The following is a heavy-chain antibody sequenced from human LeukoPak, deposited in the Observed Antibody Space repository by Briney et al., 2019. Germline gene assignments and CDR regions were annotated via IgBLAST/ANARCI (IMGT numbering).Heavy chain of an antibody. D-gene: IGHD4-11*01. CDR2: IYYSGST. CDR1: GGSISSYY. J-gene: IGHJ5*02. CDR3: ARAGLTVKGGNWFDP. Sequence: SETLSLTCSVSGGSISSYYWSWIRQPPGKGLEWIGYIYYSGSTNYNPSLKSRVTISVDTSKNQFSLKLSSVTAAATAVYYCARAGLTVKGGNWFDPWGQGTLVTVSS. V-gene: IGHV4-59*01.